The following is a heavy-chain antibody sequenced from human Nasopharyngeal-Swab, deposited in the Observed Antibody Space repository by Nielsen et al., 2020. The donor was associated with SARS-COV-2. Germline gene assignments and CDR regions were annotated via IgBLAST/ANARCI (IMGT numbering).Heavy chain of an antibody. CDR3: ASLTYCIGGSCYKRDS. CDR1: GFTFSDAW. Sequence: GESLKISCAASGFTFSDAWMTWVRQAPEKGLEWIGRIQSKVNGGAIDYGAPAKGRFTISRDDSRNTLYLQMNDLKAEDTAVYYCASLTYCIGGSCYKRDSWGQGTLVTVSS. D-gene: IGHD2-15*01. V-gene: IGHV3-15*01. J-gene: IGHJ4*02. CDR2: IQSKVNGGAI.